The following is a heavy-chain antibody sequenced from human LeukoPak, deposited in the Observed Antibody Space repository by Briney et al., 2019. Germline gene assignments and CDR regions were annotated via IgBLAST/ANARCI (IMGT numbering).Heavy chain of an antibody. CDR3: ARGPEYDFWSGIDY. CDR2: INHSGST. V-gene: IGHV4-34*01. Sequence: KTSETLSLTCAVYGGSFSGYYWSWIRQPPGKGPEWIGEINHSGSTNYNPSLKSRVTISVDTSKNQFSLKLSSVTAADTAVYYCARGPEYDFWSGIDYWGQGTLVTVSS. CDR1: GGSFSGYY. D-gene: IGHD3-3*01. J-gene: IGHJ4*02.